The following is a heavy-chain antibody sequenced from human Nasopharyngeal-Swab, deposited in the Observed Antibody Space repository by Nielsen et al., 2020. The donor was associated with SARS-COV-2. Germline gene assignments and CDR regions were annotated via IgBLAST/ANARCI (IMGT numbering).Heavy chain of an antibody. D-gene: IGHD6-13*01. CDR3: VRGVAAADLDY. Sequence: GESLKISCAASGFTFSSYSMNWVRQAPGKGLEWVSSISSSSSYIYYADSVKGRFTISRDNAKNSLYLQMNSLRAEDTAVYYCVRGVAAADLDYWGQGTLVTVSS. CDR2: ISSSSSYI. V-gene: IGHV3-21*01. CDR1: GFTFSSYS. J-gene: IGHJ4*02.